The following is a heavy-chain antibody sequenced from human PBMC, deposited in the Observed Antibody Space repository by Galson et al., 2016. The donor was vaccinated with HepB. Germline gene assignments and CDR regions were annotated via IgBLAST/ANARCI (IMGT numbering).Heavy chain of an antibody. CDR3: ATWSSGSYEY. Sequence: SLRLSCAGSGFTFGDYYMTWIRQAPGKGLEWLSNISGRGSYTTYADSVKGRFTISRDNAKNSLYLQLNSLRPEDTAVYYCATWSSGSYEYWGQGALVTVSS. D-gene: IGHD1-26*01. CDR1: GFTFGDYY. V-gene: IGHV3-11*06. CDR2: ISGRGSYT. J-gene: IGHJ4*01.